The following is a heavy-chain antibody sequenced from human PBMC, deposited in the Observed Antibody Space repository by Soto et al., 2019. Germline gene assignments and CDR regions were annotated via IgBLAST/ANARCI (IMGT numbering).Heavy chain of an antibody. CDR3: ATLNPIYCSSTSCHPWFDP. CDR1: GYTLTELS. V-gene: IGHV1-24*01. D-gene: IGHD2-2*01. Sequence: ASVKVSCKVSGYTLTELSMHWVRQAPGKGLEWMGGFDPEDGETIYAQKFQGRVTMTEDTSTDTAYMELSSLRSEDTAVYYCATLNPIYCSSTSCHPWFDPWGQGTLVTVSS. CDR2: FDPEDGET. J-gene: IGHJ5*02.